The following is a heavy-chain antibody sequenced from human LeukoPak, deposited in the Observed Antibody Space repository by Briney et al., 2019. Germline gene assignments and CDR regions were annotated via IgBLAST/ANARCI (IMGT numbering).Heavy chain of an antibody. V-gene: IGHV3-15*05. CDR1: GFSFINAW. CDR3: VTDVPGGSYPFDY. J-gene: IGHJ4*02. D-gene: IGHD1-26*01. CDR2: IKSKADGETT. Sequence: PGGSLRLSCATSGFSFINAWMTWVRQAPGKGLEWVGGIKSKADGETTDYAAPVKGRFTISRDDSRNTLYLQMNSLKSEDTAVYYCVTDVPGGSYPFDYWGQGTLVTVSS.